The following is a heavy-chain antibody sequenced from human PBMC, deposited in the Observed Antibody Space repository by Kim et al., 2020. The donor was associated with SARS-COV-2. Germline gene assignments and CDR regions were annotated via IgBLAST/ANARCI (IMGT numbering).Heavy chain of an antibody. Sequence: GGSLRLSCSASGFTFRNHAMHWVRQAPGKGLEYIAAINNNGDRTFFVDSVKGRFTLSRDNSKNTLYLQMSSLKPDDTAIYYCVKNAEGCDHWGQGTLVIVAS. CDR2: INNNGDRT. CDR1: GFTFRNHA. J-gene: IGHJ4*02. CDR3: VKNAEGCDH. V-gene: IGHV3-64D*09. D-gene: IGHD2-21*01.